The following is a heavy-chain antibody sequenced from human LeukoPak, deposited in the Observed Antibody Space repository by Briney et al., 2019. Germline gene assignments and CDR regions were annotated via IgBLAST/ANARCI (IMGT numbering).Heavy chain of an antibody. V-gene: IGHV4-59*01. CDR1: GGSISSYY. CDR2: IYYSGST. J-gene: IGHJ5*02. CDR3: ARDRLFIAAAGHNWFDP. D-gene: IGHD6-13*01. Sequence: PSQTLSLTCTVSGGSISSYYWSWIRQPPGKGLEWIGYIYYSGSTNYNPSLKSRVTISVDTSKNQFSLKLSSVTAADTAVYYCARDRLFIAAAGHNWFDPWGQGTLVTVSS.